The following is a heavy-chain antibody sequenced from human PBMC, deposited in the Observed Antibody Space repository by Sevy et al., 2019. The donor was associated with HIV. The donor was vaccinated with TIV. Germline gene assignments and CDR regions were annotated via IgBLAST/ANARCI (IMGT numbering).Heavy chain of an antibody. D-gene: IGHD4-17*01. Sequence: GGSLRLSCIASGFSFRSYWMTWVRQAPGKGLEWVAHIYQDGSEKYYVDSVKGRFTISRDNTKNSLYLQMNSLRAEDTAVYYCAREGSYGDYRLPYYYGMDVWGQGTTVTVSS. CDR1: GFSFRSYW. CDR2: IYQDGSEK. V-gene: IGHV3-7*01. CDR3: AREGSYGDYRLPYYYGMDV. J-gene: IGHJ6*02.